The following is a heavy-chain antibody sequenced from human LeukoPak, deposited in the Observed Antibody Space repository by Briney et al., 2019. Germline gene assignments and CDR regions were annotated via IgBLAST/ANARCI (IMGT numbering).Heavy chain of an antibody. CDR3: ASGPTYDYVRVILY. D-gene: IGHD3-16*01. V-gene: IGHV3-53*04. CDR1: GFSVSANY. Sequence: GGSLRLSCAVSGFSVSANYMTWVRQAPGKGLEWVSVIYTGGTTYYRDSVKGRFTISRHNSKNTVNLQMDSLRPEDTAVYYCASGPTYDYVRVILYWGQGTLVTVSS. CDR2: IYTGGTT. J-gene: IGHJ4*02.